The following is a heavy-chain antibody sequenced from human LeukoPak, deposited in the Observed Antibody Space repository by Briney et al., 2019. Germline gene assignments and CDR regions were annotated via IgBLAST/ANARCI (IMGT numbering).Heavy chain of an antibody. D-gene: IGHD3-22*01. V-gene: IGHV4-34*01. CDR3: ARGSPRITMIVVAPQFLH. CDR1: GRSFSGYY. J-gene: IGHJ1*01. Sequence: SETLSLTCAVYGRSFSGYYWSWIHQRPQYGLECFREIRHTGSTNYNPSLKCRVTISVDTSKNQFSLKLSSVTDAVTSVYYCARGSPRITMIVVAPQFLHWGQGSPVSVSS. CDR2: IRHTGST.